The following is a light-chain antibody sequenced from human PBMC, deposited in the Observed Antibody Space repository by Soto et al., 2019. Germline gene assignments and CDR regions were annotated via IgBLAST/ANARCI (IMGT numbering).Light chain of an antibody. J-gene: IGKJ1*01. Sequence: DIQMTQSPSTLSGSVGDRVTITCRASQTISSWLAWYQQKPGKAPKLLIYKASTLKGGVPSRFSGSGSGTEFTLTISSLQPDDFATYYCQHRNGYSQAFGQGTKVDIK. CDR2: KAS. CDR1: QTISSW. V-gene: IGKV1-5*03. CDR3: QHRNGYSQA.